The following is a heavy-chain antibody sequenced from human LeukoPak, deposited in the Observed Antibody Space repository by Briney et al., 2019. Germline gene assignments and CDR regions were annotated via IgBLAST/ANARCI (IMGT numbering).Heavy chain of an antibody. V-gene: IGHV4-39*01. CDR3: ATSRQLLDNWFDP. J-gene: IGHJ5*02. CDR1: GGSISSSSYY. D-gene: IGHD2-2*01. Sequence: SETLSLTCAVSGGSISSSSYYWDWIRQPPGKGLEWIGSIYYSGSTYYNPSLKSRVTISLDTSKNQFSLKLSSVTAADTAVYYCATSRQLLDNWFDPWGQGTLVTVSS. CDR2: IYYSGST.